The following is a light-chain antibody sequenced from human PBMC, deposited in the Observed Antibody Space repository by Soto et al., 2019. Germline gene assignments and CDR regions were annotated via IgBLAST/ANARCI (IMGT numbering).Light chain of an antibody. J-gene: IGLJ1*01. Sequence: QSALTQPPSVSGSPGQSVAISCTGTSSDVGSYNGVSWYQQPPGTAPKLMIYDGSNRPSGVPDRFSGSKSGTSASLTISGLQAEDEADYYCSSYTTSGTYVFGTGTSSPS. CDR1: SSDVGSYNG. V-gene: IGLV2-18*02. CDR2: DGS. CDR3: SSYTTSGTYV.